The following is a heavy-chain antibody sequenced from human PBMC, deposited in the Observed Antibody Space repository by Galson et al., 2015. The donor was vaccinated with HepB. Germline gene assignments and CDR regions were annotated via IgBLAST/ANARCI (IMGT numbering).Heavy chain of an antibody. D-gene: IGHD2-2*01. V-gene: IGHV3-21*01. CDR2: ITSRSSFL. J-gene: IGHJ5*02. CDR3: ARGFGHCSRTSCYARWFDP. CDR1: GFTFSNYS. Sequence: SLRLSCAASGFTFSNYSMNWVRQAPGKGLEWVSSITSRSSFLYYADSVKGRFTVSRDNAKDSLYLQMNSLRVEDTAVYYCARGFGHCSRTSCYARWFDPWGQGTLVTVSS.